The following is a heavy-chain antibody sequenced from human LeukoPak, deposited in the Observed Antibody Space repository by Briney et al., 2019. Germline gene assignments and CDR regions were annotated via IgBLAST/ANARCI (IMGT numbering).Heavy chain of an antibody. D-gene: IGHD3-9*01. CDR1: GYTFTGYY. J-gene: IGHJ3*02. V-gene: IGHV1-2*02. CDR3: ARVINILTLHDAFDI. Sequence: ASVKVSCKASGYTFTGYYMHWVRQAPGQGLEWMGWINPNSGGTNYAQKFQGRVTMTRDTSISTAYMELSRLRSDDTAVYYCARVINILTLHDAFDIWGQGTMVTVSS. CDR2: INPNSGGT.